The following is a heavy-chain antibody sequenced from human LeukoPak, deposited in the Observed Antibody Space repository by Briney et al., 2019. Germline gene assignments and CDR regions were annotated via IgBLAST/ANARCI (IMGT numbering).Heavy chain of an antibody. Sequence: PGGSLRLSCVASGFTLRHYGIHWVRQAPGTGVEWVAIISSAGSYQYYVDSVKGRFTISRDNSKNTLYLQMNSLRVEDTAVYYCARAHDYFGSGSYYTALDYWGQGTLVTVSS. CDR1: GFTLRHYG. CDR2: ISSAGSYQ. J-gene: IGHJ4*02. CDR3: ARAHDYFGSGSYYTALDY. D-gene: IGHD3-10*01. V-gene: IGHV3-30*03.